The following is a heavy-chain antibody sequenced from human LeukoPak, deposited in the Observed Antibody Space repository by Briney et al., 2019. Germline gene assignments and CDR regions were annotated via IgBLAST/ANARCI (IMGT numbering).Heavy chain of an antibody. J-gene: IGHJ4*02. CDR3: ARDRSTRYFDY. D-gene: IGHD1-1*01. CDR2: IWYDGSNQ. V-gene: IGHV3-33*01. Sequence: PGGSLRLSYAASGFTFRNHGMHWIRQVPGKGLEWVAVIWYDGSNQNYADSVKGRFTISRDNSKNMLYLQMNSLRDEDTAVYYCARDRSTRYFDYWGQGTLVTVSS. CDR1: GFTFRNHG.